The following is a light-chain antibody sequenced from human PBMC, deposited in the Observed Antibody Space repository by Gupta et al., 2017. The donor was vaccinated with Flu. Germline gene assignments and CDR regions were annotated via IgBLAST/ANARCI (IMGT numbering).Light chain of an antibody. CDR1: QSIGTW. CDR3: QQYNTYSPWT. J-gene: IGKJ1*01. CDR2: KAS. V-gene: IGKV1-5*03. Sequence: STLSASVGDRVTITCRASQSIGTWLAWYQQKPGRAPKLLIYKASSLQSGVPSRFSGSASGTEFTLTISSLQPDDFAIYYCQQYNTYSPWTFGQGTKVEIK.